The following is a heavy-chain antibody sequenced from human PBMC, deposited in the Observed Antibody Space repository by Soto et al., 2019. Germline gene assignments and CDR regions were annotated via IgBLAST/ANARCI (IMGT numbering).Heavy chain of an antibody. Sequence: GASVKVSCKASGYPFQNYPIHWVRQAPVQRPEWMGFINGGTGDTRSSQRFQDRFTMTRDRYASTAYMELSSLRSEDTAVYLCARDRAPYCSGSSCHLDYYPYYGMDVWGQGTTVTVSS. CDR2: INGGTGDT. J-gene: IGHJ6*02. D-gene: IGHD2-2*01. CDR1: GYPFQNYP. V-gene: IGHV1-3*01. CDR3: ARDRAPYCSGSSCHLDYYPYYGMDV.